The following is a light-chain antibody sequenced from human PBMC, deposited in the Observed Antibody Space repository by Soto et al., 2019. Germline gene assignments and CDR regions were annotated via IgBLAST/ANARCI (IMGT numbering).Light chain of an antibody. Sequence: DFVLTQSPFSLPVTLGQPASISCSSSQSLVLRDGNTYLNWFHQRPGQSPRLLIYKIFNRDSGVPDRFSGSGAGTDFTLKISRVEAEDVGVYYCMQASHWPYTFGQGTKLEIK. CDR1: QSLVLRDGNTY. V-gene: IGKV2-30*02. J-gene: IGKJ2*01. CDR3: MQASHWPYT. CDR2: KIF.